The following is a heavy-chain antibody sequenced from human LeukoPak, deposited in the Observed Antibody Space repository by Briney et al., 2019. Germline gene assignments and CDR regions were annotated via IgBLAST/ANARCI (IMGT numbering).Heavy chain of an antibody. CDR3: ARDSGDYSSPVDY. D-gene: IGHD1-26*01. CDR1: GFTFSTYS. J-gene: IGHJ4*02. Sequence: PGGSLRLSCAASGFTFSTYSMNWVRQAPGKGLEWVSYIGTSGLIYYADSVKGRFTISRDNAKNSLYLQMNSLRVEDTAVYYCARDSGDYSSPVDYWGQGTLVTVSS. V-gene: IGHV3-48*01. CDR2: IGTSGLI.